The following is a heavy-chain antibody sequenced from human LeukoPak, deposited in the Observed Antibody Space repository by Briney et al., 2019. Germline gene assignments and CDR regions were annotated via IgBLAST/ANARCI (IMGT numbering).Heavy chain of an antibody. CDR3: ARNKKDVDTAMAGYFDY. CDR1: GFTVSSNY. J-gene: IGHJ4*02. Sequence: GGSLRLSCAASGFTVSSNYMSWVRQAPGKGLEWVSVIYSGGSTYYADSVKGRFTISRDNSKNTLYLQMNSLRAEDTAVYYCARNKKDVDTAMAGYFDYWGQGTLVTVSS. D-gene: IGHD5-18*01. V-gene: IGHV3-53*01. CDR2: IYSGGST.